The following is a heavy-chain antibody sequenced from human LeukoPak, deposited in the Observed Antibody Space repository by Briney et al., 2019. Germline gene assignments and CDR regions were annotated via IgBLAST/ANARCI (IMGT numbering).Heavy chain of an antibody. Sequence: PSETLSLTCTVSGGSISSGDYYWSWIRQPPGKGLEWIGYIYYSGSTYCNPSLKSRVTISVDTSKNQFSLKLSSVTAADTAVYYCARGPSDIVVVPAAIPFDPWGQGTLVTVSS. CDR2: IYYSGST. V-gene: IGHV4-30-4*08. J-gene: IGHJ5*02. CDR1: GGSISSGDYY. D-gene: IGHD2-2*01. CDR3: ARGPSDIVVVPAAIPFDP.